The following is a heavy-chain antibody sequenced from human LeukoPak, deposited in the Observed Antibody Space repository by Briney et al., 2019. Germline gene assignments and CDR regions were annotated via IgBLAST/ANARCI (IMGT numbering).Heavy chain of an antibody. CDR3: ANDRTYYDSSGYPTNAFDI. V-gene: IGHV3-33*06. J-gene: IGHJ3*02. CDR1: GFTFSSYG. CDR2: IWYDGSNK. Sequence: GGSLRLSCAASGFTFSSYGMHWVRQAPGKGLEWVAVIWYDGSNKYYADSVKGRFTISRDNPKNTLYLQMNSLRAEDTAVYYCANDRTYYDSSGYPTNAFDIWGQGTMVTVSS. D-gene: IGHD3-22*01.